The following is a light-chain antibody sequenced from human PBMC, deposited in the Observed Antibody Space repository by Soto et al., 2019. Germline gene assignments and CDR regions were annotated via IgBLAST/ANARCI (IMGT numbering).Light chain of an antibody. J-gene: IGKJ1*01. V-gene: IGKV3-20*01. CDR3: QQYCISAWT. CDR2: GAS. Sequence: EIVLTKSPGALSLSPGERDTLPCRASQSVSNNYLAWYQQKPGQAPRRLIYGASNRATGIPDRFSGSGSGTDFTLTISRLEPEDFAVYYCQQYCISAWTFGQGTKVDIK. CDR1: QSVSNNY.